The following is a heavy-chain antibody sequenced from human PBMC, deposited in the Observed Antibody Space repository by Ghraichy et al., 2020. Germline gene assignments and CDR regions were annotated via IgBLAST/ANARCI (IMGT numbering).Heavy chain of an antibody. Sequence: SETLSLTCTVSGGSISSYYWSWIRQPPGKGLEWIGYIYYSGSTNYNPSLKSRVTISVDTSKNQFSLKLSSVTAADTAVYYCARATYSSTALQYYYYYYYMDVWGKGTTVTVSS. J-gene: IGHJ6*03. CDR1: GGSISSYY. D-gene: IGHD6-13*01. CDR2: IYYSGST. CDR3: ARATYSSTALQYYYYYYYMDV. V-gene: IGHV4-59*01.